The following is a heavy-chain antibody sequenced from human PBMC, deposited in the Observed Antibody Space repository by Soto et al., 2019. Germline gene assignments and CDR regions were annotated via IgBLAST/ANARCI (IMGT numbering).Heavy chain of an antibody. J-gene: IGHJ4*02. Sequence: SETLSLTCTVSGGSITSSAYYWAWIRQPPGKGLEWIGSMYYSGSTYYNPSLKSRVSMPVDTSKNHFSLELSSVTAADTAVYYCARANIYSSNWYYFDYWGQGALVTVS. CDR1: GGSITSSAYY. V-gene: IGHV4-39*02. CDR3: ARANIYSSNWYYFDY. D-gene: IGHD6-13*01. CDR2: MYYSGST.